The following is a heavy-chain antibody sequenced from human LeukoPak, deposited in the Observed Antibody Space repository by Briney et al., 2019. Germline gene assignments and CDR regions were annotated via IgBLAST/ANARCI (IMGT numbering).Heavy chain of an antibody. CDR2: MYNSGST. Sequence: PSETLSLTCTVSGSSISTNYWSWIRQPPGKGLEWIGYMYNSGSTNYNPSLKSRVTISIDTSKNQVSLRLSSVTAADTAVYYCARQGSGGRSFDVWGQGTMVTVSS. CDR1: GSSISTNY. D-gene: IGHD1-26*01. CDR3: ARQGSGGRSFDV. J-gene: IGHJ3*01. V-gene: IGHV4-59*08.